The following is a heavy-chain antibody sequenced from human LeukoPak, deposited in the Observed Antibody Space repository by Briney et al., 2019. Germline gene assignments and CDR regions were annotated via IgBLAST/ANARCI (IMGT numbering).Heavy chain of an antibody. V-gene: IGHV3-23*01. CDR3: AKGRVVKTMAAFDY. J-gene: IGHJ4*02. CDR1: AFSFSGYN. Sequence: GGSLRLSCAASAFSFSGYNMNWVRQAPGKGLEWVSAISGSGGSTYYADSVKGRFTISRDNSKNTLYLQMNSLRAEDTAVYYCAKGRVVKTMAAFDYWGQGTLVTVSS. CDR2: ISGSGGST. D-gene: IGHD3-10*01.